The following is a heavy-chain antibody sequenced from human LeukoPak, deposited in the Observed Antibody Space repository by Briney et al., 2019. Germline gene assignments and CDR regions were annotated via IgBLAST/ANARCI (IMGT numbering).Heavy chain of an antibody. CDR3: ARQSPSPSGWYWGY. V-gene: IGHV4-30-4*08. J-gene: IGHJ4*02. CDR1: GGSINSGDHY. Sequence: SETLSLTCTVSGGSINSGDHYWSWIRQPPGKGLEWIGNIYYTGNTNYNPSLKSRVTISVDTSKNQFSLKLSSVTAADTAVYYCARQSPSPSGWYWGYWGQGTLVTVSS. CDR2: IYYTGNT. D-gene: IGHD6-19*01.